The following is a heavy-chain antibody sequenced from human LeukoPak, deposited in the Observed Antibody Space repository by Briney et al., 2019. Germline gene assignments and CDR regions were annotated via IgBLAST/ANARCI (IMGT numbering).Heavy chain of an antibody. Sequence: PSETLSLTCTVSGGSINRHYWSWIRQPPGKGLEWIGYIYYSGSTNYNPSLKSRVTISVDTSKNQFSLKLSSVTAADTAVYYCARDLCDILTEYYYGMDVWGQGTTVTVSS. D-gene: IGHD3-9*01. J-gene: IGHJ6*02. V-gene: IGHV4-59*11. CDR1: GGSINRHY. CDR2: IYYSGST. CDR3: ARDLCDILTEYYYGMDV.